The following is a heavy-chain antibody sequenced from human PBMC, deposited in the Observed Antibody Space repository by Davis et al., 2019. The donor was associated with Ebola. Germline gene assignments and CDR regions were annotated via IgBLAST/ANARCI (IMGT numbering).Heavy chain of an antibody. CDR2: INPSGGST. Sequence: ASVKVSCKASGYTFTSYYMHWVRQAPGQGLEWMGIINPSGGSTSYAQKFQGRVTMTRDTSTSTVYMELSSLRSEDTAVYYCERDVGKDAFDIWGQGTMVTVSS. CDR1: GYTFTSYY. V-gene: IGHV1-46*01. J-gene: IGHJ3*02. CDR3: ERDVGKDAFDI.